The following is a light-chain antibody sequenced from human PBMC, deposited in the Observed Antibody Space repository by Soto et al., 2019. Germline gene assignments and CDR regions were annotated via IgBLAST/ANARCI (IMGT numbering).Light chain of an antibody. CDR1: QSFSSN. Sequence: EIVMTQSPATLSVSPGERATLSCRASQSFSSNLAWYQQKPGQAPRLLIYGASTRATGIPARFSGSGSGTEFTLTISSLQSEDFAVYYCQQYNNWWTFGQGTKVDI. V-gene: IGKV3-15*01. J-gene: IGKJ1*01. CDR2: GAS. CDR3: QQYNNWWT.